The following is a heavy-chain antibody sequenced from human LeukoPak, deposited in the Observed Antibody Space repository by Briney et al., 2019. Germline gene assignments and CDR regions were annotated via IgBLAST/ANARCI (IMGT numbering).Heavy chain of an antibody. Sequence: ASVKVSCKASGYTFTSYDIHWVRQATGQGLEWMGWMNPNSGNTGYAQKFQGRLTMTRNTSIGTAYMELSSLRSEGTAVYYCAREGFDVLLWFRELLRSNWFDPWGQGTLVTVSS. D-gene: IGHD3-10*01. J-gene: IGHJ5*02. CDR2: MNPNSGNT. V-gene: IGHV1-8*01. CDR3: AREGFDVLLWFRELLRSNWFDP. CDR1: GYTFTSYD.